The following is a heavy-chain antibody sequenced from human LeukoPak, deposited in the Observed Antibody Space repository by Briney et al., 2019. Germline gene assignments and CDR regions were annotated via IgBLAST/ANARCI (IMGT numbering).Heavy chain of an antibody. CDR2: ISAYNGNT. Sequence: ASVKVSCKASGYTFTSYGISWVRQAPGQGLEWMGWISAYNGNTNYAQKLQGRVTMTTDTSTSTAYMELRSLRSDDTAVYYCARDVVVPAATARGWSYWGRGTLVTVSS. J-gene: IGHJ4*02. D-gene: IGHD2-2*01. CDR3: ARDVVVPAATARGWSY. V-gene: IGHV1-18*04. CDR1: GYTFTSYG.